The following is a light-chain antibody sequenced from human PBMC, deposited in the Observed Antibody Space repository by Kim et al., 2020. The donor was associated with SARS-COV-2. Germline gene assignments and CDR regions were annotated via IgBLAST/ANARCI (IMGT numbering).Light chain of an antibody. CDR3: AAWDDNLNGVL. Sequence: GQRVIIFCSGADSNIGTNSVHWYQRLPETAPKVLIYFNNERPSGVPDRFSASKSGASASLAISDLQSDDEAEYFCAAWDDNLNGVLFGGGTKVTVL. J-gene: IGLJ3*02. CDR1: DSNIGTNS. CDR2: FNN. V-gene: IGLV1-44*01.